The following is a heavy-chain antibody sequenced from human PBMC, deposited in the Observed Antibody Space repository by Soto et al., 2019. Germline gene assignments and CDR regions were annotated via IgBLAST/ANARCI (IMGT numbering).Heavy chain of an antibody. D-gene: IGHD5-12*01. V-gene: IGHV6-1*01. CDR3: ARDWGYDPDPTYYYGMDV. CDR1: GDTVSTNTAA. Sequence: SQTRSLTCAISGDTVSTNTAAWNWIRQAPSRGLEWLGRIYYKSRWYNDYSESLKSRIAIIPDTSRNQFSLQLNSVIPEDTAVYYCARDWGYDPDPTYYYGMDVWGQGTKVTVSS. J-gene: IGHJ6*02. CDR2: IYYKSRWYN.